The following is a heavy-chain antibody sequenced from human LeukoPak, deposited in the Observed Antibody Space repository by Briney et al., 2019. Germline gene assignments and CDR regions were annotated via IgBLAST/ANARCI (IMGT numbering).Heavy chain of an antibody. D-gene: IGHD3-9*01. V-gene: IGHV3-23*01. CDR2: ISGSGGST. Sequence: GGSLRLSCAASGFTFSSYAMSWVRQAPGKGLEWVSAISGSGGSTCYADSVKGRFTISRDNSKNTLYLQMNSMRAEDTAVYYCAKDGYYDILTGYYTPSAYNWYFDLWGRGTLVTVSS. CDR1: GFTFSSYA. CDR3: AKDGYYDILTGYYTPSAYNWYFDL. J-gene: IGHJ2*01.